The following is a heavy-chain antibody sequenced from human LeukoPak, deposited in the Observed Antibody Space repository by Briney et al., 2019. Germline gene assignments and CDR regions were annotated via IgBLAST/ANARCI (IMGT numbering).Heavy chain of an antibody. V-gene: IGHV4-39*01. D-gene: IGHD3-16*02. CDR2: IYYSGST. Sequence: SETLSLTCTVSGGSISSSSYYWGWIRQPPGKGLEWIGSIYYSGSTYYNPSLKSRVTISVDTSKNQFSLKLSSVTAADTAVYYCARHFYSYDYVWGSYRGNWFDPWGQETLVTVSS. CDR3: ARHFYSYDYVWGSYRGNWFDP. CDR1: GGSISSSSYY. J-gene: IGHJ5*02.